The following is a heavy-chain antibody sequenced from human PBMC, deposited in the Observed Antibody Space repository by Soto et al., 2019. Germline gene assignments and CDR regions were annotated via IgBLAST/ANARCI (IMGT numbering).Heavy chain of an antibody. J-gene: IGHJ3*01. CDR1: GFTFSTDA. V-gene: IGHV3-23*01. D-gene: IGHD4-17*01. Sequence: EMQLLESVGGLVQPGGSLGLSCAASGFTFSTDAMSWVRQPPVKGLEWGSAISGSGDSKYYADSVKGRFTISRDNSINRLYLQMNSLRREDTAVYYCAHPRGYGVFDAYDLWGQGAMVTVSS. CDR2: ISGSGDSK. CDR3: AHPRGYGVFDAYDL.